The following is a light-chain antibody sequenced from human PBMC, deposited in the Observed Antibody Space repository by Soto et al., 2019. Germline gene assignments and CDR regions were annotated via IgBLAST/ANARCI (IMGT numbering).Light chain of an antibody. V-gene: IGKV3-15*01. CDR1: ESISSN. J-gene: IGKJ2*01. CDR2: GAS. CDR3: QQYNNRPYS. Sequence: EVVMTQSPATLSVSPGERATLSCRASESISSNLAWYQQKPGQAPRLLIYGASVRGTSIPARFSGSGSGREFTHSISSLQSEDVAIYFCQQYNNRPYSFGQGTKLEI.